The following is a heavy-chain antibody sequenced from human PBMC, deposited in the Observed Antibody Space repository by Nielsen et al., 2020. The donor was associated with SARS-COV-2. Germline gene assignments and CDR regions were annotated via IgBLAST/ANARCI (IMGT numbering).Heavy chain of an antibody. D-gene: IGHD6-19*01. CDR1: GFTFSSYA. CDR2: IYSGSTDT. Sequence: GESLKISCAASGFTFSSYAMSWVRQAPGKGLEWVSNIYSGSTDTYYAESVRGRFTISRDNSKNILYLQMNSLRAEDTAVYYCAKDGKAGYSSGWYLDHWGQGSMVTVSS. CDR3: AKDGKAGYSSGWYLDH. V-gene: IGHV3-23*03. J-gene: IGHJ4*02.